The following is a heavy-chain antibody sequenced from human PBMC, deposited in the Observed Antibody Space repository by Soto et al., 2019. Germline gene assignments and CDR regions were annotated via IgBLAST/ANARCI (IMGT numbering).Heavy chain of an antibody. D-gene: IGHD3-16*02. V-gene: IGHV4-34*01. Sequence: SETLSLTCAVYGGSFSGYYWSWIRQPPGKGLEWIGEINHSGSTNYNPSLKSRVTISVDTSKNQFSLKLSSVTAADTAVYYCARGKLSDYVWGSYRYHFDYWGQGTVVTVSS. J-gene: IGHJ4*02. CDR3: ARGKLSDYVWGSYRYHFDY. CDR1: GGSFSGYY. CDR2: INHSGST.